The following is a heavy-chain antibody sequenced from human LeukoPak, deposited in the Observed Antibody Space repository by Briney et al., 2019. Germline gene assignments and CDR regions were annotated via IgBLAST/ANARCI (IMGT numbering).Heavy chain of an antibody. CDR3: AKGGSVPAASPFDY. D-gene: IGHD2-2*01. J-gene: IGHJ4*02. CDR2: ISGRGGST. V-gene: IGHV3-23*01. CDR1: GFTFSSYA. Sequence: GGSLRLSCAAPGFTFSSYAMSWVRQAPGKGLEWVSAISGRGGSTYYADSGKGRFPISRDNSKNTLYLQMNSLRAEDTAVYYCAKGGSVPAASPFDYWGQGTLVTVSS.